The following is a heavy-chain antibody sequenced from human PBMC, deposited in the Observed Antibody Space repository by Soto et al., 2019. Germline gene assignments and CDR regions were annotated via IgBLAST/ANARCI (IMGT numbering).Heavy chain of an antibody. CDR3: SRRIRHSRFDS. V-gene: IGHV6-1*01. CDR1: GDSVSTNSAT. Sequence: SQTLSLTGAISGDSVSTNSATWYWIRQSPSRGLEWLGRTYYRSKWYNDYAVSVKGRITINPDTSNNQLSLRLNSVTPDDTAVYYCSRRIRHSRFDSSGQRTLVTVS. D-gene: IGHD5-18*01. CDR2: TYYRSKWYN. J-gene: IGHJ5*01.